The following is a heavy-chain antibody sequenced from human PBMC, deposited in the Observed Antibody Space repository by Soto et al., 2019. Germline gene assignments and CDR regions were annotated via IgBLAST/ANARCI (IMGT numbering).Heavy chain of an antibody. Sequence: PVGSLRLSCAASGFTFNSYAMSWVRLAPGKGLEWVSGITVSGDTTSYADSVKGRFTISRDDSRNTMYLQMNSLRAEDTAVYYCAKDGYSSSSWAFDCWGQGIQVTVSS. J-gene: IGHJ4*02. D-gene: IGHD6-13*01. CDR1: GFTFNSYA. CDR3: AKDGYSSSSWAFDC. V-gene: IGHV3-23*01. CDR2: ITVSGDTT.